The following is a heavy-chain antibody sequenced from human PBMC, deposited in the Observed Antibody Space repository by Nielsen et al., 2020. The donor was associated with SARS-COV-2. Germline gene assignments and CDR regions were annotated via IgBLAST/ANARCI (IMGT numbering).Heavy chain of an antibody. CDR3: ARLYYYGSGSYSLHLDY. J-gene: IGHJ4*02. D-gene: IGHD3-10*01. Sequence: KVSCKGSGYSFTSYWISWVRQMPGKGLEWMGRIDPSDSYTNYSPSFQGHVTISADKSISTAYLQWSSLKASDTAMYYCARLYYYGSGSYSLHLDYWGQGTLVTVSS. CDR1: GYSFTSYW. CDR2: IDPSDSYT. V-gene: IGHV5-10-1*01.